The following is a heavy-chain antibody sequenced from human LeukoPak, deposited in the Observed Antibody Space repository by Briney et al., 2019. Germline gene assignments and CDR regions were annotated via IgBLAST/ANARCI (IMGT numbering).Heavy chain of an antibody. CDR2: INHSGST. CDR3: ASNDYDFWSGYYTLLNY. CDR1: GGSFSGYY. D-gene: IGHD3-3*01. Sequence: ASETLSLTCAVYGGSFSGYYWSWIRQPPGKGLEWIGEINHSGSTNYNPSLKSRVTISVDTSKNQFSLKVSSVTAADTAVYYCASNDYDFWSGYYTLLNYWGQGTLVTVSS. J-gene: IGHJ4*02. V-gene: IGHV4-34*01.